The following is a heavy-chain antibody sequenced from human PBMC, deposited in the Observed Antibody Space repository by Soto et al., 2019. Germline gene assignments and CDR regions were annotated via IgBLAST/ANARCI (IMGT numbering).Heavy chain of an antibody. D-gene: IGHD6-13*01. CDR2: ISGSGGST. CDR3: AKDLGAKVPRYSSSWYSGGPCYFDY. Sequence: GGSLRLSCAASGFTFSSYAMSWVRQAPGKGLEWVSAISGSGGSTYYADSVKGRFTISRDNSKNTLYLQMNSLRAEDTAVYYCAKDLGAKVPRYSSSWYSGGPCYFDYWGQGTLVTVSS. CDR1: GFTFSSYA. V-gene: IGHV3-23*01. J-gene: IGHJ4*02.